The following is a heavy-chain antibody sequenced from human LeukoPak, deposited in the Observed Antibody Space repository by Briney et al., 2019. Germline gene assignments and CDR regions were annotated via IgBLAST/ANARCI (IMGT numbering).Heavy chain of an antibody. V-gene: IGHV1-46*01. CDR1: GYTFTSYY. D-gene: IGHD6-13*01. J-gene: IGHJ6*03. Sequence: ASVKVSCKASGYTFTSYYMHWVRQAPGQGLEWMGIINPSGGSTSYAQKFQGRVTMTRDMSTSTVYMELSSLRSEDTAVYYCAREGYSSSWYSYYYYYMDVWGKGTTVTVSS. CDR3: AREGYSSSWYSYYYYYMDV. CDR2: INPSGGST.